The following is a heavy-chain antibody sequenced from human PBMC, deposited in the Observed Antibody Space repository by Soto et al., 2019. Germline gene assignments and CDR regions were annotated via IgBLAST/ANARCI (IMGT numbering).Heavy chain of an antibody. CDR3: ARHTPAISISDH. CDR2: VHHSWGS. CDR1: GGSINSYY. Sequence: SETLSLTCTVSGGSINSYYWSWFRQSPGKRMEWIGYVHHSWGSSYNPSLQSRVAISLDTSKSQFSLKVTSVTATDTAVYYCARHTPAISISDHWGQGTLVTVSS. D-gene: IGHD2-15*01. V-gene: IGHV4-59*08. J-gene: IGHJ4*02.